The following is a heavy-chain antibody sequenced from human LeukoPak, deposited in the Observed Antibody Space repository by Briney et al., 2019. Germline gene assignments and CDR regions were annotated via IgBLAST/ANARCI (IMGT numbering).Heavy chain of an antibody. CDR3: ARELERHNAFDI. Sequence: SETLSLTCTVSGGSISSYYWSWIRQPPGKGLEWIGYIYYSGSTNYNPSLKSRVTISVDTSKNQFSLKLYSVTAADTAVYYCARELERHNAFDIWGQGTMVTVSS. V-gene: IGHV4-59*12. J-gene: IGHJ3*02. CDR2: IYYSGST. CDR1: GGSISSYY. D-gene: IGHD1-1*01.